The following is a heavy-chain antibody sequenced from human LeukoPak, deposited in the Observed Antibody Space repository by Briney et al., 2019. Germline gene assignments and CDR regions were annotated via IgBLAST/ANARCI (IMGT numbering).Heavy chain of an antibody. Sequence: SVKVSCKASGGIFSSYAISWVRQAPGQGLEWMGGIIPIFGTANYAQKFQGRVTITADESTSTAYMELSSLRSEDTAVYYCAREGRAMGWYYFDCWGQGTLVTVSS. J-gene: IGHJ4*02. D-gene: IGHD1-26*01. CDR3: AREGRAMGWYYFDC. V-gene: IGHV1-69*01. CDR1: GGIFSSYA. CDR2: IIPIFGTA.